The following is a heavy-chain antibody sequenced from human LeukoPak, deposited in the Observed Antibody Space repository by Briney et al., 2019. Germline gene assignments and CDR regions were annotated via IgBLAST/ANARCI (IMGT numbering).Heavy chain of an antibody. V-gene: IGHV3-21*01. CDR1: GFIFSDYS. CDR2: ISSSSSYT. J-gene: IGHJ4*02. Sequence: PGGSLRLSCAASGFIFSDYSLNWVRQAPGKGLEWVSSISSSSSYTKSADSVKGRFTISRNNAKNTLYLQMNSLRAEDTAVYYCARASSTSCHFWGQGTLVTVSS. D-gene: IGHD2-2*01. CDR3: ARASSTSCHF.